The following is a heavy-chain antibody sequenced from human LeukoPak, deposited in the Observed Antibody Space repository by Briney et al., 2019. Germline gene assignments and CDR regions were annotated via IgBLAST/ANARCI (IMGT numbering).Heavy chain of an antibody. Sequence: GGSLRLSCAASGFTFSSYGMHWVRQAPGKGLEWVAVISYDGSNKYYADSVKGRFTISRDNSKNTLYLQMNSLRAEDTAVYYCAKGVWGLYSYGAFDIWGQGTMVTVSS. V-gene: IGHV3-30*18. CDR3: AKGVWGLYSYGAFDI. CDR1: GFTFSSYG. J-gene: IGHJ3*02. CDR2: ISYDGSNK. D-gene: IGHD3-16*01.